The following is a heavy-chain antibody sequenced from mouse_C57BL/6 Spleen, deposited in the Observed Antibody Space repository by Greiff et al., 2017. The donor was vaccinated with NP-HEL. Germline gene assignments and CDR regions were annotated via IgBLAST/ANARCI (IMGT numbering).Heavy chain of an antibody. V-gene: IGHV5-9-1*02. J-gene: IGHJ4*01. Sequence: DVQLVESGEGLVKPGGSLKLSCAASGFTFSSYAMSWVRQTPEKRLEWVAYISSGGDYIYYADTVKGRFTISRDNARNTLYLQMSSLKSEDTAMYYWTRDRGYYGVMDYWGQGTSVTVSS. CDR3: TRDRGYYGVMDY. D-gene: IGHD1-1*01. CDR2: ISSGGDYI. CDR1: GFTFSSYA.